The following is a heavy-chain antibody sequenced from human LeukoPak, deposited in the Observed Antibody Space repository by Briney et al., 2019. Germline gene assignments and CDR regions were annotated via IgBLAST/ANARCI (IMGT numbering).Heavy chain of an antibody. D-gene: IGHD2-21*02. V-gene: IGHV1-69*13. CDR1: GYTFTSYA. Sequence: ASVKVSCKASGYTFTSYAMHWVRQAPGQGLEWMGGIIPIFGTANYAQKFQGRVTITADESTSTAYMELSSLRSEDTAVYYCAREAYCGGDCSNWFDPWGQGTLVTVSS. CDR3: AREAYCGGDCSNWFDP. J-gene: IGHJ5*02. CDR2: IIPIFGTA.